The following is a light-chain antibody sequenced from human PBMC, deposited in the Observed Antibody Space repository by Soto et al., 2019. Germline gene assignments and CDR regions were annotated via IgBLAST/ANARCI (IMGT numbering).Light chain of an antibody. CDR2: GTS. V-gene: IGKV3-20*01. CDR3: QQYTTSSWT. Sequence: VFAKSPGTLSLSPGERATLSCRASQSVGSSYLAWYQQKPGQAPRVLIYGTSSRATGIPDRFSGSGSGTDFTLTISRLEPEDFAVYYCQQYTTSSWTFGQGTKVDIK. CDR1: QSVGSSY. J-gene: IGKJ1*01.